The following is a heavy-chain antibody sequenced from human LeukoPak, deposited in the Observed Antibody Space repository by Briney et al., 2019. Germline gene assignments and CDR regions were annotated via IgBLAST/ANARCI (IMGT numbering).Heavy chain of an antibody. V-gene: IGHV4-38-2*02. Sequence: PSETLSLTCTVSGYSISSGYYWGWIRQPPGKGLEWIGSIYHSGSTYYNPSLKSRVTISVDTSKNQFSLKLSSVTAADTAVYYCASLTAAGTSPFDYWGQGTLVTVSS. CDR2: IYHSGST. D-gene: IGHD6-13*01. J-gene: IGHJ4*02. CDR1: GYSISSGYY. CDR3: ASLTAAGTSPFDY.